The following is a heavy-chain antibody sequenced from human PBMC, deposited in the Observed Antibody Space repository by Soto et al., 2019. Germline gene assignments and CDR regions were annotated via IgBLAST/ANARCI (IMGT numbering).Heavy chain of an antibody. CDR3: ARAVSYGGHSGL. J-gene: IGHJ4*02. CDR1: DGSISSSNW. Sequence: SETLSLTSDVSDGSISSSNWWSRVRQPPGKGLEWIGEIYHSGSINYNPSLKSRVTISIDNPNTPFSLTLSSVTAAATTVYHYARAVSYGGHSGLWGQGTLVSVAS. V-gene: IGHV4-4*02. D-gene: IGHD4-17*01. CDR2: IYHSGSI.